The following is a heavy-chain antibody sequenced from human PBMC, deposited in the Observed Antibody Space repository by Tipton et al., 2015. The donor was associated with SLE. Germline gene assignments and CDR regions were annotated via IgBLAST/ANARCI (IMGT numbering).Heavy chain of an antibody. V-gene: IGHV4-59*08. J-gene: IGHJ6*02. Sequence: TLSLTCTVSGGSSSSHYWSWIRQPPGKGLEWIGYVHDSGSTDYNPSLKSRVTISVDTSKNQVSLNLNSVTAADTAVYYCAGGWVRYRMDVWGQGTTVIVSS. CDR3: AGGWVRYRMDV. CDR1: GGSSSSHY. D-gene: IGHD5-12*01. CDR2: VHDSGST.